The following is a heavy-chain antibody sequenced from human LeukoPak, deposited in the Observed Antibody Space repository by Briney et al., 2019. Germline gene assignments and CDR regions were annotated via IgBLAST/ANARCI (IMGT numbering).Heavy chain of an antibody. CDR1: GFTFSSYW. V-gene: IGHV3-7*01. J-gene: IGHJ6*03. Sequence: GGSLRLSCAASGFTFSSYWMSWVRQAPGKGLEWVANIKQDGSEKYYVDSVKGRFTISRDNAKNSLYLQMNSLRAEDTAVYYCARVVREWGLLWFGELLSDYYYYYMDVWGKGTTVTVSS. CDR3: ARVVREWGLLWFGELLSDYYYYYMDV. CDR2: IKQDGSEK. D-gene: IGHD3-10*01.